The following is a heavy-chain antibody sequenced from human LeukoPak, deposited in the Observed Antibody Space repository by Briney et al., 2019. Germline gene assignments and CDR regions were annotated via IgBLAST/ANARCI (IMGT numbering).Heavy chain of an antibody. V-gene: IGHV4-30-2*01. CDR3: ARGNGGRSDAFDI. Sequence: SETLSLTCAVSGGSISSGGYSWCWIRQPPGKGLEWIGYIYHSGSTYYNPSLKSRVTISVDRSKNQFSLKLSSVTAADTAVYYCARGNGGRSDAFDIWGQGTMVTVSS. CDR2: IYHSGST. J-gene: IGHJ3*02. D-gene: IGHD4-23*01. CDR1: GGSISSGGYS.